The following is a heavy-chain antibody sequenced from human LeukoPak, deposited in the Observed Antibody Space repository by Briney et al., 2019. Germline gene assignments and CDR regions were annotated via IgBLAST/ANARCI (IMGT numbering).Heavy chain of an antibody. CDR2: MNPNSGNT. J-gene: IGHJ5*02. CDR3: ARVSSGWYGVWFDP. CDR1: GYTFTSYD. D-gene: IGHD6-19*01. V-gene: IGHV1-8*03. Sequence: ASVKVSCKASGYTFTSYDINWVRQATGQGLEWMGWMNPNSGNTGYAQKFQGRVTITRNTSISTAYMELSSLRSEDTAVYYCARVSSGWYGVWFDPWGQVTLVTVSS.